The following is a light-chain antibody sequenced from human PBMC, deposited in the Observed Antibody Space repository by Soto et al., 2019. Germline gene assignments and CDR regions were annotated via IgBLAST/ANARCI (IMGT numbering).Light chain of an antibody. V-gene: IGLV8-61*01. CDR1: SGSVSTSYY. CDR3: VLYMGSGTWV. CDR2: NTN. Sequence: QTVVTQEPSFSVSPGRTVTLTCGLSSGSVSTSYYPSWYQQTPGQDPRTLIYNTNTRSSGVPDRFSGSILGNKAALTITGARADDESDYYCVLYMGSGTWVFGGGTKLTVL. J-gene: IGLJ3*02.